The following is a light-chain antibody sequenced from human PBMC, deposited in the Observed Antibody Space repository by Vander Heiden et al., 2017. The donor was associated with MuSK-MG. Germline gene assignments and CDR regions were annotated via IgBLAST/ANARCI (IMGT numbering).Light chain of an antibody. CDR2: KAS. CDR3: RQHNSYPLT. J-gene: IGKJ4*01. Sequence: DIQMTQSPSTLSASVGDRVTITCRASQSISSWLAWYQQKPGKAPKVLIYKASNLESGVPSRFSGSGSGTEFTLTIRSLQPDDFATYYCRQHNSYPLTFGGGTKVEIK. CDR1: QSISSW. V-gene: IGKV1-5*03.